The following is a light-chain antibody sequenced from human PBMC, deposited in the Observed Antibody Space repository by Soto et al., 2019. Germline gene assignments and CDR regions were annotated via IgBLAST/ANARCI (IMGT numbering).Light chain of an antibody. CDR3: QHSYSTART. Sequence: DVEMTQSPSSLSACVGDRVTITCLASQSVNYFLNGYQQKPGNAPKLLIYAASSLQSGVPSRFSASRSATDFTLTISSLQPEDFATYYCQHSYSTARTVGGATKVEIK. J-gene: IGKJ4*02. V-gene: IGKV1-39*01. CDR1: QSVNYF. CDR2: AAS.